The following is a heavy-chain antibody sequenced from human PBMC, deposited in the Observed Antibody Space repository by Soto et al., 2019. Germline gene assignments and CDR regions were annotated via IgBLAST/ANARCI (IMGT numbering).Heavy chain of an antibody. CDR1: GGSISSGGYY. CDR3: ARGVLH. D-gene: IGHD3-16*01. J-gene: IGHJ4*02. V-gene: IGHV4-31*03. Sequence: QVQLQESGPGLVKPSQTLSLTCTVSGGSISSGGYYWSWTRQHPGKGLEWIGSSYYSGSTHYTPSLKSRVTISVDTSKNQCSLKRSYVTAADTAVYYCARGVLHWGQGTLVTVSS. CDR2: SYYSGST.